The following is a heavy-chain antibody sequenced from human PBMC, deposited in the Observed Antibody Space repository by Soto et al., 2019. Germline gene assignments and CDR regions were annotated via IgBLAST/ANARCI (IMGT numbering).Heavy chain of an antibody. CDR1: GDSISSNSHY. Sequence: PSETLSLTCTVSGDSISSNSHYWGWICQSPGKGLEWIGSVFHSGSTKYNASLKSRVTISVDTSKDQFSLRLSSVTVADTAIYYCARLFNGNYYIDYWGHGTQVTVSS. V-gene: IGHV4-39*01. CDR2: VFHSGST. J-gene: IGHJ4*01. CDR3: ARLFNGNYYIDY. D-gene: IGHD1-26*01.